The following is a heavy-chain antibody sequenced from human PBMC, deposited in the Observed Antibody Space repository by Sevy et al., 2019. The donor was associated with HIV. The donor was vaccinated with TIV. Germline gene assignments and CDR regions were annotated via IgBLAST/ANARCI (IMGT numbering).Heavy chain of an antibody. V-gene: IGHV1-69*13. CDR1: GGTFSSYA. Sequence: ASVKVSCKASGGTFSSYAISWVRQAPGQGLEWMGGIIPIFGTANYAQKFQGRVTITADESTSTAYMELSSLRSEDTAVYYCAGSGSLHYYDSSGYYYGLTYYFDYWGQGTLVTVSS. D-gene: IGHD3-22*01. CDR3: AGSGSLHYYDSSGYYYGLTYYFDY. J-gene: IGHJ4*02. CDR2: IIPIFGTA.